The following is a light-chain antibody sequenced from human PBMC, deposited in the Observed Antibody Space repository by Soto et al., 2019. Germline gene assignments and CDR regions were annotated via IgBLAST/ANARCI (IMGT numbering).Light chain of an antibody. Sequence: QSVLTQPPSASGTPGQRVTISCSGSSSNIGSNYVYWYQQLPGTAPKLLIYRNNQRPSGVPDRFSGSKSGTSASLAISGLRSEDEADYYCAAGDDGLSGGVFGGGTKLTVL. V-gene: IGLV1-47*01. CDR1: SSNIGSNY. CDR2: RNN. J-gene: IGLJ3*02. CDR3: AAGDDGLSGGV.